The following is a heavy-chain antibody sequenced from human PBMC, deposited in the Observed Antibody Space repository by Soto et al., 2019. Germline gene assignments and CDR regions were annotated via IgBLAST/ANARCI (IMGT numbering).Heavy chain of an antibody. D-gene: IGHD4-17*01. CDR1: GGTFSSYA. J-gene: IGHJ4*02. CDR3: ASSNDYGDYLDYTFDY. Sequence: GASVKVSCKASGGTFSSYAISWVRQAPGQGLEWMGGIIPIFGTANYAQKFQGRVTITADKSTSTAYMELSSLRSEDTAVYYCASSNDYGDYLDYTFDYWGQGTLVTVSS. V-gene: IGHV1-69*06. CDR2: IIPIFGTA.